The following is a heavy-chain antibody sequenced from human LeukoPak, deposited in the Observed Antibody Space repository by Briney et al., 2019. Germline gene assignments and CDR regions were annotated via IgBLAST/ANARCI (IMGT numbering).Heavy chain of an antibody. CDR3: ARSRLLPYYFDY. J-gene: IGHJ4*02. CDR2: ISGSGGST. CDR1: GFTFSSYA. V-gene: IGHV3-23*01. Sequence: PGGSLRLSCAASGFTFSSYAMSWVRQAPGKGLKWVSAISGSGGSTYYADSVKGRFTISRDNSKNTLYLQMNGLRAEDTAVYYCARSRLLPYYFDYWGQGTLVTVSS.